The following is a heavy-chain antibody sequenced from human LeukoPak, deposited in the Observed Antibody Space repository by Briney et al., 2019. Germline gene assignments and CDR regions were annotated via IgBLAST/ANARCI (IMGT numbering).Heavy chain of an antibody. CDR1: GFTLSSYG. D-gene: IGHD3-22*01. J-gene: IGHJ3*02. V-gene: IGHV3-30*02. Sequence: GGSLRLSCAASGFTLSSYGIHWVRQAPGKGLEWARFIRYEGSNKNYADPVKGRFTISRDISKNNLDLHMNSLRPEDTAVYYCAKDDYDSSGSYYGTMLFDIWGQGTMVTVSS. CDR3: AKDDYDSSGSYYGTMLFDI. CDR2: IRYEGSNK.